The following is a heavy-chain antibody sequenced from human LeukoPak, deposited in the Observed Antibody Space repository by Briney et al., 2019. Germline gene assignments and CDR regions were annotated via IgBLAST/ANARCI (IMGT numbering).Heavy chain of an antibody. J-gene: IGHJ4*02. Sequence: GGSLRLPCAASGFNVSSNYMSWVRQAPGKGLEWVSIIYSGGSTFYADSVKGRFTISRDNSKNTLYLQINSLRAEDTAVYYCVREGGGSFGRSYYFDYWGQGTLVTVSS. D-gene: IGHD1-26*01. CDR3: VREGGGSFGRSYYFDY. CDR2: IYSGGST. CDR1: GFNVSSNY. V-gene: IGHV3-53*01.